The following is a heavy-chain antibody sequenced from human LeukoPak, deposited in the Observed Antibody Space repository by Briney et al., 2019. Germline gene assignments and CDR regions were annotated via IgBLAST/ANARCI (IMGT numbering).Heavy chain of an antibody. J-gene: IGHJ4*02. CDR2: INPSGGST. CDR1: GYTFSNYY. D-gene: IGHD3-9*01. V-gene: IGHV1-46*01. CDR3: ARDHATIGKYDY. Sequence: GASVNVSCKASGYTFSNYYMHWVRQAPGQGLEWMGTINPSGGSTTYAQKFQGRVTMTRDTSTRTVYMELRNLRSEDTAVYYCARDHATIGKYDYWGQGTLVTVSS.